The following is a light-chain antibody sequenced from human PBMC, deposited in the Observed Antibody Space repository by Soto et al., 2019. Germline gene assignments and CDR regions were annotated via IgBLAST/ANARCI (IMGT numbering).Light chain of an antibody. J-gene: IGKJ1*01. V-gene: IGKV3-20*01. CDR3: QQYGSSPST. CDR1: QSVRSSN. CDR2: GAS. Sequence: EIVLTQSPGTLSLSPGERATLSCRASQSVRSSNRAWYQQKPGQAPRLLIYGASSRATGIPHRFSGSGSGTDFTLTISRLEPEDFAVYYCQQYGSSPSTFGQGTKVEIK.